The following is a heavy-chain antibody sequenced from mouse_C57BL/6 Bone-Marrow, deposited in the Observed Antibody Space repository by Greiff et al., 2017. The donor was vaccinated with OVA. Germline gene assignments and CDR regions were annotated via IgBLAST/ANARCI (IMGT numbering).Heavy chain of an antibody. V-gene: IGHV2-5*01. D-gene: IGHD1-1*01. J-gene: IGHJ4*01. CDR2: IWRGGST. Sequence: VKLMESGPGLVQPSQCLSITCTVSGFSLTSYGVHWVRQSPGKGLEWLGVIWRGGSTDYNAAFMSRLSITKDNSKGQVFFKMNSLQAEDTAIDYCAIPYYDGSSYYAMDYWGKGTSVTVAS. CDR3: AIPYYDGSSYYAMDY. CDR1: GFSLTSYG.